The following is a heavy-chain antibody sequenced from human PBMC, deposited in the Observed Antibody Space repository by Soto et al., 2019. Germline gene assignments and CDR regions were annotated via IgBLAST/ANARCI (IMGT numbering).Heavy chain of an antibody. J-gene: IGHJ1*01. Sequence: PETLSLTSLVAGRSITSRTYYCGWLRHHPGKVLEWIGSIYYSGSTYYTPSLKSRVTISVDTSKKQFSLKLSSVRAADTAVYYCARVAVAGRRQGYFQHWGQGTLVTFS. CDR3: ARVAVAGRRQGYFQH. CDR2: IYYSGST. V-gene: IGHV4-39*01. D-gene: IGHD6-19*01. CDR1: GRSITSRTYY.